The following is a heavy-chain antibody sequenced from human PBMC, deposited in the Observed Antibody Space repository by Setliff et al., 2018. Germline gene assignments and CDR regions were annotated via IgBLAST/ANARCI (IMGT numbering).Heavy chain of an antibody. J-gene: IGHJ4*02. Sequence: ASVKVSCKASGYTFTGYYMHWVRQAPGQGLEWMGWMNPNSGNTGYAQKFQGRVTMTRNTSISTAYMELSSLRSEDTAVYYCATSYSGSYYGYWGQGTLVTVSS. V-gene: IGHV1-8*02. CDR2: MNPNSGNT. CDR1: GYTFTGYY. CDR3: ATSYSGSYYGY. D-gene: IGHD1-26*01.